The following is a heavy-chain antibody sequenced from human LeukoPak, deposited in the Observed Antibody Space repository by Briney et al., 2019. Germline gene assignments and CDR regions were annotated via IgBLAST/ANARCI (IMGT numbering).Heavy chain of an antibody. Sequence: GGSLRLSCAASGFTSSGYAMSWVRQVPGKGLEWVSTISHSGVTTYYADPVRGRFTISRDNSKNTLYLQMNSLGADDTAVYYCAKDIAKNSPYGMDVWGQGTTVTVSS. J-gene: IGHJ6*02. CDR3: AKDIAKNSPYGMDV. D-gene: IGHD6-13*01. V-gene: IGHV3-23*01. CDR2: ISHSGVTT. CDR1: GFTSSGYA.